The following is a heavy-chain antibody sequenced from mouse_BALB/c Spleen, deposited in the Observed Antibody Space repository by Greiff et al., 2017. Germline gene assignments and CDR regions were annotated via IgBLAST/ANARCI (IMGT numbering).Heavy chain of an antibody. CDR1: GFTFSSFG. J-gene: IGHJ1*01. CDR2: ISSGSSTI. Sequence: EVQVVESGGGLVQPGGSRKLSCAASGFTFSSFGMHWVRQAPEKGLEWVAYISSGSSTIYYADTVKGRFTISRDNPKNTLFLQMTSLRSEDTAMYYCARSLPYWYLDVWGEGTTVTVSS. CDR3: ARSLPYWYLDV. V-gene: IGHV5-17*02.